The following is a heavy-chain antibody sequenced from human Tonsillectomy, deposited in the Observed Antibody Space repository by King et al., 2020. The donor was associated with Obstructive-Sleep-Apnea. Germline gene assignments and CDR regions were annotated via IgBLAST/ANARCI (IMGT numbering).Heavy chain of an antibody. J-gene: IGHJ4*02. CDR3: AGVRYCSGGSCYSVFDY. Sequence: LQLQESGPGLVKPSETLSLTCTVSGGSISSSSYYWGWIRQPPGKGLEWIGSIYYSGSTYYNPSLKSRVTISADTSKNQFSLKLTSVTAAAPAVYYCAGVRYCSGGSCYSVFDYWGQGTLVTVSS. V-gene: IGHV4-39*07. D-gene: IGHD2-15*01. CDR1: GGSISSSSYY. CDR2: IYYSGST.